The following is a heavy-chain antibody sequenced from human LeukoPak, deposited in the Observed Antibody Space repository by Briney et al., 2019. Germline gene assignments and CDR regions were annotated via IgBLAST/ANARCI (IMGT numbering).Heavy chain of an antibody. CDR2: IIPILDVT. V-gene: IGHV1-69*04. J-gene: IGHJ4*02. CDR3: ARGGGVDILTGFQY. D-gene: IGHD3-9*01. Sequence: SVNVSCKASGGTFTNYAINWVRQAPGQGLEWMGRIIPILDVTNYAQKFQGRVTITADQSTSTAYMELSSLRSEDTAVYYCARGGGVDILTGFQYWGQGTLVTVSS. CDR1: GGTFTNYA.